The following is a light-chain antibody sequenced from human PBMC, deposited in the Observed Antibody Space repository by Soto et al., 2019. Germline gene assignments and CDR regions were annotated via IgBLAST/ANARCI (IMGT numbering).Light chain of an antibody. V-gene: IGKV3-15*01. CDR3: QQYRNWPPLT. CDR2: GAS. J-gene: IGKJ4*01. CDR1: QSVGSA. Sequence: EIVMTQSPATLSVSPGEKATLSCRASQSVGSAVAWYQHKPGQAPRLLIVGASIRATGVPGRFSGGGSGTEFTLTLSGLQSEDFAVYYCQQYRNWPPLTFCGGTTVEIK.